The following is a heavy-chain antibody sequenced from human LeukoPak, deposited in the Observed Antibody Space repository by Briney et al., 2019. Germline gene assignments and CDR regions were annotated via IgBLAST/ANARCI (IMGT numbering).Heavy chain of an antibody. CDR1: GFTFSTYG. CDR3: AKDRPLLWFGPTDA. V-gene: IGHV3-23*01. J-gene: IGHJ5*02. D-gene: IGHD3-10*01. Sequence: PGGSLRLSCVASGFTFSTYGMSWVRQAPGKGLEWVAAVSSAGSGTYYPDSLKGRFIISRDNSQNTVFLQMNSVRHEDTAFYFCAKDRPLLWFGPTDAWGQGILVTVSS. CDR2: VSSAGSGT.